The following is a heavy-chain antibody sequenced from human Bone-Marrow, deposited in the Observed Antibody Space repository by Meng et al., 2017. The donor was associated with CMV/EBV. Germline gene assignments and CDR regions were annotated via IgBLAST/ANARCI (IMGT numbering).Heavy chain of an antibody. J-gene: IGHJ5*02. CDR1: GGSFSGYY. CDR3: ARYVWFGELGWFDP. V-gene: IGHV4-34*01. Sequence: SETLSLTCAVYGGSFSGYYWSWIRQPPGKGLEWIGEINQSGSTNYNPSLKSRVTISVDTSKNQLSLKVSSVTAADTAVYYCARYVWFGELGWFDPWGQGTLVTVSS. D-gene: IGHD3-10*01. CDR2: INQSGST.